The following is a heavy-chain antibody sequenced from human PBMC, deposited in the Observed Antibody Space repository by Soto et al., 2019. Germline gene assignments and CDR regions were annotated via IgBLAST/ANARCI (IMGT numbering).Heavy chain of an antibody. J-gene: IGHJ4*02. CDR3: ARHGGEGIVITLGEVIPRVAFDS. CDR2: IDFSGRT. CDR1: GYSLSSNTFY. V-gene: IGHV4-39*01. Sequence: QVHLQESGPGLVRPSETLSLTCTVSGYSLSSNTFYWGWIRQPPGKGLEWIGTIDFSGRTSSNPSLGSRVTISADACKTPVSLKLTSVTAADTASDYCARHGGEGIVITLGEVIPRVAFDSWGQGTVVTVSS. D-gene: IGHD3-16*01.